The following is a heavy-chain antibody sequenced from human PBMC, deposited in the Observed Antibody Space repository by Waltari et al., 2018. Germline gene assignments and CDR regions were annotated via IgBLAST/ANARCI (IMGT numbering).Heavy chain of an antibody. J-gene: IGHJ6*02. V-gene: IGHV4-61*02. CDR2: VYTTGRT. CDR1: GGSINSGGYY. D-gene: IGHD7-27*01. Sequence: QVQLQESGPGLVKPSRTLSLTCTVSGGSINSGGYYWSWIRQPAGKGLEWIGRVYTTGRTNSNPSLKSRMNISIDTSKNPCSLRVSSVTAADTAVYYCAKGEDKQLTGRDYGMDVWGQGTTVTVS. CDR3: AKGEDKQLTGRDYGMDV.